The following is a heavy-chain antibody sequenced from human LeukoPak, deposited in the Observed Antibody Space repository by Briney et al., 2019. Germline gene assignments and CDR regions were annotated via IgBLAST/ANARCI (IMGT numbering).Heavy chain of an antibody. V-gene: IGHV1-8*01. CDR2: MNPNSGNT. CDR1: GYTFTSYD. D-gene: IGHD2-2*01. CDR3: ARLSDIVVVPAAGDYYYGMDV. J-gene: IGHJ6*02. Sequence: GASVKVSCTASGYTFTSYDINWVRQATGQGLEWMGWMNPNSGNTGYAQKFQGRVTMTRNTSISTAYMELSSLRSEDTAVYYCARLSDIVVVPAAGDYYYGMDVWGQGTTVTVSS.